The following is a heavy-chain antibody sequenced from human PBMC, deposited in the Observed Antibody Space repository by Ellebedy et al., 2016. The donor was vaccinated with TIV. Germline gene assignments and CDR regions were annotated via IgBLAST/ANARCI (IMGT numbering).Heavy chain of an antibody. D-gene: IGHD3-22*01. CDR2: IYYSGST. CDR3: ARLRKKDYYDSSGYCCNYYYGMDV. CDR1: GGSISSYY. J-gene: IGHJ6*02. Sequence: MPGGSLRLSCTVSGGSISSYYWSWIRQPPGKGLEWIGYIYYSGSTNYNPSLKSRVTISVDTSKNQFSLKLSSVTAADTAVYYCARLRKKDYYDSSGYCCNYYYGMDVWGQGTTVTVSS. V-gene: IGHV4-59*08.